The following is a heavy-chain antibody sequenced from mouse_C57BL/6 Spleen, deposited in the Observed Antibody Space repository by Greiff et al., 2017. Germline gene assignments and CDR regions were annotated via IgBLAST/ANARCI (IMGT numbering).Heavy chain of an antibody. CDR2: INPNYGTT. CDR3: ASYGSSLEYFDV. V-gene: IGHV1-39*01. J-gene: IGHJ1*03. Sequence: VQLKQSGPELVKPGASVKISCKASGYSFTDYNMNWVKQSNGKSLEWIGVINPNYGTTSYNQKFKGKATLTVDQSSSTAYMQLNSLTSEDSAVYYCASYGSSLEYFDVWGTGTTVTVSS. CDR1: GYSFTDYN. D-gene: IGHD1-1*01.